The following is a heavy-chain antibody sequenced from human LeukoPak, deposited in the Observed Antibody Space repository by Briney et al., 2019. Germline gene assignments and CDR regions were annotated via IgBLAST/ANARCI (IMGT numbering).Heavy chain of an antibody. Sequence: SSETLSLTCTVAGGSISRYYWSCIRQPPGKGLEWIGYVYYSGSTNYNPSLKSRVTISVDTSKNQFSLKLSSVTAADPAVYYCARTYYYDSSGYFVYWGQGPLVTVSS. J-gene: IGHJ4*02. CDR3: ARTYYYDSSGYFVY. CDR1: GGSISRYY. D-gene: IGHD3-22*01. V-gene: IGHV4-59*01. CDR2: VYYSGST.